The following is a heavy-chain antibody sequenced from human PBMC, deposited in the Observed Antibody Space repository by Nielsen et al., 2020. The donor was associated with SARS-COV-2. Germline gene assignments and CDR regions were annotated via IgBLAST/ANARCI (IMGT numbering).Heavy chain of an antibody. Sequence: GGSLRLSCAASGFTFDDYAMHWVRQAPGKGLEWVSGISWSSGSIGYADSVKGRFTISRDNAKNSLYLQMNSLRAEDTALYYCAKGSGYSYGFYYGMDVWGQGTTVTVSS. CDR2: ISWSSGSI. V-gene: IGHV3-9*01. D-gene: IGHD5-18*01. CDR1: GFTFDDYA. CDR3: AKGSGYSYGFYYGMDV. J-gene: IGHJ6*02.